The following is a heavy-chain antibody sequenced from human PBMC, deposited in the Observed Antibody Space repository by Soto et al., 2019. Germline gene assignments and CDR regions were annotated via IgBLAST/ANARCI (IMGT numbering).Heavy chain of an antibody. V-gene: IGHV4-34*01. CDR1: GGSFSGYY. Sequence: PWETLSLTCAVYGGSFSGYYWSWIRQPPGKGLEWIGEINHSGSTNYNPSLKSRVTISVDTSKNQFSLKLSSVTAADTAVYYCTRHGHSSSWYWLDPWGQGTLVTVSS. D-gene: IGHD6-13*01. CDR3: TRHGHSSSWYWLDP. J-gene: IGHJ5*02. CDR2: INHSGST.